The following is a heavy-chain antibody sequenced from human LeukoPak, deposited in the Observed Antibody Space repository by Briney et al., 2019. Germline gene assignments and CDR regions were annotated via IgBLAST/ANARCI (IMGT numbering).Heavy chain of an antibody. J-gene: IGHJ4*02. Sequence: GGSLRLFCAASGFTFSSYWMHWVRQVPGKGLLWVARIETDGSSTAYADSVKGRFTISRDSAKNTLYLQMNSLRAEDTAVYYCARGGWYGDYWGQGTLVTVSS. CDR1: GFTFSSYW. CDR2: IETDGSST. CDR3: ARGGWYGDY. V-gene: IGHV3-74*01. D-gene: IGHD6-19*01.